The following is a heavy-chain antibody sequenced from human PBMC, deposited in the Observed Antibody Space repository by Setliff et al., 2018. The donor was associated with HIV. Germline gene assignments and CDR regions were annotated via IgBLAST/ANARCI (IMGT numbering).Heavy chain of an antibody. CDR3: AREPAAIQGAYYYYYMDV. Sequence: SETLSLTCAVFGGSISSSNWWSWVRQPPGKGLEWIGEIYHSGSTKYNPSLKSRVTISVDKSKNQFSLELSSVTAADTAVYYCAREPAAIQGAYYYYYMDVWGKGTTVTVSS. CDR2: IYHSGST. J-gene: IGHJ6*03. CDR1: GGSISSSNW. V-gene: IGHV4-4*02. D-gene: IGHD2-2*02.